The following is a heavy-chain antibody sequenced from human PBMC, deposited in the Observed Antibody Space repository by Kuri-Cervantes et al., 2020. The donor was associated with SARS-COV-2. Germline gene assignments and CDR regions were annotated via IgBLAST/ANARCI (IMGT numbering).Heavy chain of an antibody. V-gene: IGHV1-46*01. CDR1: GYTFTSYY. D-gene: IGHD3-10*01. J-gene: IGHJ4*02. Sequence: ASVKVSCKASGYTFTSYYMHWVRQAPGQGLEWMGIINPSGGSTSYAQKFQGRVTMTTDTSTSTAYMELRSLRSDDTAVYYCARDYGVVRGVISIGIGDYWGQGTLVTVSS. CDR2: INPSGGST. CDR3: ARDYGVVRGVISIGIGDY.